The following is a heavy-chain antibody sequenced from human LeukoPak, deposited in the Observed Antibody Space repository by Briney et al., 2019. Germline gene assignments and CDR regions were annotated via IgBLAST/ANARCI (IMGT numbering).Heavy chain of an antibody. J-gene: IGHJ5*02. CDR3: AKGRDYGDYGWFDP. V-gene: IGHV3-23*01. CDR1: GFTFSSYA. CDR2: ISGSGGST. Sequence: QTGGSLRLSCAASGFTFSSYAMSWVRQAPGKGLEWVSAISGSGGSTYYADSVKGRFTIPRDNSKNTLYLQMNSLRAEDTAVYYCAKGRDYGDYGWFDPWGQGTLVTVSS. D-gene: IGHD4-17*01.